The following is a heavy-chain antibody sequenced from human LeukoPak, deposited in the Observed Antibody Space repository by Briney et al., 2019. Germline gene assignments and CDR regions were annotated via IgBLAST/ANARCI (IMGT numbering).Heavy chain of an antibody. CDR1: GXTVSSTS. Sequence: PGGSLRLSCAASGXTVSSTSMSWVRQAPGKGLEWVSVIHSGGNTNYADSVKGRFTISRDNSKNTQYLQMNSLRVEDTAVYYCARELISTSCCTFRYWGQGTLVTVSS. CDR2: IHSGGNT. D-gene: IGHD2-2*01. CDR3: ARELISTSCCTFRY. V-gene: IGHV3-66*01. J-gene: IGHJ4*02.